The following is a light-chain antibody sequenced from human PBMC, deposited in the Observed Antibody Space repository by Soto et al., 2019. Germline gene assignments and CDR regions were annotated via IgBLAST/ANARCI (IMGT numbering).Light chain of an antibody. Sequence: DIQMIQSPSSLPASVEDRVTISCRASQGISNYLAWYQQKPGKVPKLLIYAASTLQSGVPSRFSGSGSGTDFTLTISSLQPEDVATYYCQKYNSPPITVGQGTRLEIK. J-gene: IGKJ5*01. CDR1: QGISNY. CDR2: AAS. V-gene: IGKV1-27*01. CDR3: QKYNSPPIT.